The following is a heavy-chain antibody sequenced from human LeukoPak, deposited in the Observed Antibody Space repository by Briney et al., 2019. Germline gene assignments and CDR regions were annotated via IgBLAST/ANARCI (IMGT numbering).Heavy chain of an antibody. J-gene: IGHJ5*02. Sequence: ASVKVSCKASGYTFTGYYMHWVRQAPGQGLEWMGWINPNSGDTNSAQKFQDRVTVTRDTSISTAYMELSRPRSDDTAVYYCAPYDYVWGSFRPWGQGTLVTVSS. D-gene: IGHD3-16*02. CDR1: GYTFTGYY. CDR2: INPNSGDT. CDR3: APYDYVWGSFRP. V-gene: IGHV1-2*02.